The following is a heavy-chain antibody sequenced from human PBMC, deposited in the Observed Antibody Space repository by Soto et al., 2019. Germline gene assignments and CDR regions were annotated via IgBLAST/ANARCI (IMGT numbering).Heavy chain of an antibody. CDR1: GFTFSGYA. CDR3: AKDSPFSGTGRLAFDY. Sequence: PGGSLRLSCAASGFTFSGYAMTWVRQAPGKGFEWVSSTGGNGVATYYADSVTGRFTISRDNSKNTLYLQMDSLRAEDTAVYYCAKDSPFSGTGRLAFDYWGQGTLVNVS. CDR2: TGGNGVAT. V-gene: IGHV3-23*01. D-gene: IGHD3-10*01. J-gene: IGHJ4*02.